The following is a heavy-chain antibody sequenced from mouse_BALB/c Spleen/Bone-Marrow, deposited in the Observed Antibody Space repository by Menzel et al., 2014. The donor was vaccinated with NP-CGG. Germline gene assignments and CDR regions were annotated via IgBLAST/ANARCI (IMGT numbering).Heavy chain of an antibody. CDR1: GYLFTDYI. Sequence: VQLQQSGPELVKPGASVKISCKAPGYLFTDYIMVWVKQSHGKSLEWIGNINPYYGSTSYNLKFKGKATLTVDKSSNTAYMQLNSLTSEDSAVYYCAREDGNYGDAMDYWGQGTSVTVSS. D-gene: IGHD2-1*01. J-gene: IGHJ4*01. CDR3: AREDGNYGDAMDY. V-gene: IGHV1-39*01. CDR2: INPYYGST.